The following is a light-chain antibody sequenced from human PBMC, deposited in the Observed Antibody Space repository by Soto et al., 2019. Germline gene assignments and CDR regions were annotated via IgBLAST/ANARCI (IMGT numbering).Light chain of an antibody. CDR1: QSGIDSY. V-gene: IGKV3-20*01. CDR3: QQYDKSPWT. Sequence: EIVLTQYPGTLSLSQGQRATLSCRASQSGIDSYLSWYHQKPGRAPRLLIYGASNRATSIPDRFSGSGSGTDFILTIIRLEPEDFAVYYCQQYDKSPWTFGQGTKVDI. J-gene: IGKJ1*01. CDR2: GAS.